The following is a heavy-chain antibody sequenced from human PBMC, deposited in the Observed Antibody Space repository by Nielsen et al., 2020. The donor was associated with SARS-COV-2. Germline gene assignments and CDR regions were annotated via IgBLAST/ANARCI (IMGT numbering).Heavy chain of an antibody. V-gene: IGHV3-23*01. J-gene: IGHJ3*01. Sequence: GESLKISCAASGFTFTSYAMAWVRQAPAKGLEWVSGIRGNGDKTYSEESVKGRFTISRDNSKNTLHLQMDSLRVEDTAVYFCARFGRIVEVGGGVFPDVFDVWGQGIVVTVSS. D-gene: IGHD2-21*01. CDR1: GFTFTSYA. CDR2: IRGNGDKT. CDR3: ARFGRIVEVGGGVFPDVFDV.